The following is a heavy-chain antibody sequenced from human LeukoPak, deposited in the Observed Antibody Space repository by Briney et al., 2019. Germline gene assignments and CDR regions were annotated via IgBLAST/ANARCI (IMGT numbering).Heavy chain of an antibody. J-gene: IGHJ6*02. V-gene: IGHV3-30-3*01. CDR3: ARGVVVKGMDV. Sequence: PGGSLRLSCAASGFTFSSYAMHWGRQAPGKGLEWVAVISYDGSNKYYADSVKGRFTISRDNSKNTLYLQMNSLRAEDTAVYYCARGVVVKGMDVWGRGTTVTVSS. CDR2: ISYDGSNK. CDR1: GFTFSSYA. D-gene: IGHD2-21*01.